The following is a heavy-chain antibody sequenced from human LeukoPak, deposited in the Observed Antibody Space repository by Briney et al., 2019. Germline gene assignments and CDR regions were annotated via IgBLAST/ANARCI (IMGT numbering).Heavy chain of an antibody. J-gene: IGHJ3*02. Sequence: GGSLRLSCAASGFTFSSYAMHWVRQAPGKGLEGVAVISYDGSNKYYADSVKGRFTISRDNSKNTLYLQMNSLRAEDTAVYYCARVHGSLWVTDAFDIWGQGTMVTVS. CDR2: ISYDGSNK. CDR3: ARVHGSLWVTDAFDI. V-gene: IGHV3-30-3*01. CDR1: GFTFSSYA. D-gene: IGHD5-18*01.